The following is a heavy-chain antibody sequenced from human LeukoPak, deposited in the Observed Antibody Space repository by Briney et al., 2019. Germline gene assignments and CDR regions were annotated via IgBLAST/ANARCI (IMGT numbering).Heavy chain of an antibody. D-gene: IGHD3-22*01. J-gene: IGHJ4*02. CDR3: AREAFDSSGSLDY. V-gene: IGHV3-30-3*01. Sequence: GGSLRLSCAASGFTFSSYAMHWVRQAPGKGLEWVAVISYDGSNKYYADSVKGRFTISRDNSKSTLYLQMNSLRAEDTAVYYCAREAFDSSGSLDYWGQGTLVTVSS. CDR2: ISYDGSNK. CDR1: GFTFSSYA.